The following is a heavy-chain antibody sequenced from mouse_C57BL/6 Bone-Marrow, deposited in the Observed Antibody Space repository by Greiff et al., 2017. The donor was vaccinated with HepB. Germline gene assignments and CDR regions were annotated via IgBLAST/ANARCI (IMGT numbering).Heavy chain of an antibody. D-gene: IGHD1-1*02. CDR2: ISSGGSYT. Sequence: EVMLVESGGDLVKPGGSLKLSCAASGFTFSSYGMSWVRQTPDKRLEWVATISSGGSYTYYPDSVKGRFTISRDNAKNTLYLQMSSLKSEDTAMYYCATHRGRWFFYYYAMDYWGQGTSVTVSS. CDR1: GFTFSSYG. J-gene: IGHJ4*01. V-gene: IGHV5-6*01. CDR3: ATHRGRWFFYYYAMDY.